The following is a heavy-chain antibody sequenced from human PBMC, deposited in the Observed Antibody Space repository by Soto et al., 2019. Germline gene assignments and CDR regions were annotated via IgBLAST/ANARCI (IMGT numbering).Heavy chain of an antibody. J-gene: IGHJ5*02. CDR1: GYTFTSYD. D-gene: IGHD3-22*01. CDR3: ARDPPVRAVVITTYCFDL. Sequence: SVQVSCKASGYTFTSYDINWVRQATGQGLEWMGWMNPNSGNTGYAQKFQGRVTMTRNTSISTAYMELSSLRSEDTAVYYCARDPPVRAVVITTYCFDLWGQGTLGTVSS. CDR2: MNPNSGNT. V-gene: IGHV1-8*01.